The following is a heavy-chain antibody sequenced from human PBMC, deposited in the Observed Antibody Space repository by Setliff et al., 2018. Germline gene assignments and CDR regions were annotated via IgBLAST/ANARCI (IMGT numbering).Heavy chain of an antibody. CDR3: ASSAGYSYGFR. CDR2: INHSGST. V-gene: IGHV4-34*01. D-gene: IGHD5-18*01. CDR1: GGSFSGYY. J-gene: IGHJ4*02. Sequence: PSETLSLTCAVYGGSFSGYYWSWIRQPPGKGLEWIGEINHSGSTNYNPSLKSRVTISVDTSKNQFSLKLSSVTAADTAVYYCASSAGYSYGFRWGQGTLVTVSS.